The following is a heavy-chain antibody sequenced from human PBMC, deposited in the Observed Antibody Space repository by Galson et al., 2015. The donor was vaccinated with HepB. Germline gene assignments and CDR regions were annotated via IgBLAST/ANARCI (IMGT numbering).Heavy chain of an antibody. CDR2: IVVGSGNT. CDR1: GFTFTSSA. J-gene: IGHJ6*02. D-gene: IGHD3-22*01. V-gene: IGHV1-58*02. Sequence: SVKVSCKASGFTFTSSAMQWVRQARGQRLEWIGWIVVGSGNTNYAQKFQERVTITRDMSTSTAYMELSSLRSEDTAVYYCAAGGYYYDSSGYWPPRVPYGMDVWGQGTTVTVSS. CDR3: AAGGYYYDSSGYWPPRVPYGMDV.